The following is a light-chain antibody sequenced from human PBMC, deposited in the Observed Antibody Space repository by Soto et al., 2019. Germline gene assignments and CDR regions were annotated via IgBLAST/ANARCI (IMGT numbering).Light chain of an antibody. CDR2: DNN. CDR3: GTWDSLLSAVV. J-gene: IGLJ2*01. Sequence: QSVLTQPPSVSAAPGQKVTISCSGSSSNIGNKYVYWYQHFPGTAPKLLIYDNNKRPSVIPDRFSGSKSGTSATLGITGLQTGDEADYYCGTWDSLLSAVVFGGGTKLTVL. CDR1: SSNIGNKY. V-gene: IGLV1-51*01.